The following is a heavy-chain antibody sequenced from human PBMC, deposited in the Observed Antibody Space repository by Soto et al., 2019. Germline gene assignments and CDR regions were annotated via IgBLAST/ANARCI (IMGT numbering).Heavy chain of an antibody. CDR1: GYTFTSYY. CDR2: INPSGGST. CDR3: ARGRPTDSYGSLCDY. Sequence: QVQLVQSGAEVKKPGASVKVSCKASGYTFTSYYMHWVRQAPGQGLEWMGIINPSGGSTSYAQKFQGRVTMTRDTSTSTVYRELSSLRSADTAVYYCARGRPTDSYGSLCDYWGQGTLVTVSS. D-gene: IGHD5-18*01. J-gene: IGHJ4*02. V-gene: IGHV1-46*03.